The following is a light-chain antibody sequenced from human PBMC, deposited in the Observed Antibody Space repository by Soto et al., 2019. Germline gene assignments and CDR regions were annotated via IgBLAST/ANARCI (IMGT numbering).Light chain of an antibody. CDR3: QQYNSYVYT. CDR1: ESISNW. J-gene: IGKJ2*01. V-gene: IGKV1-5*01. Sequence: IQLTQSPTTLPASVGDRVTLTCRASESISNWLAWYQQRPGTAPKLLIYHASILETAVPSRFSGNGSGTEFTLTISSLQPGDFATYYCQQYNSYVYTFGHGTKLEIK. CDR2: HAS.